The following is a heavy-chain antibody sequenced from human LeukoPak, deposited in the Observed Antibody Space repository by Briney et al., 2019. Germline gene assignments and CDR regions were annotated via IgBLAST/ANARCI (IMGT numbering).Heavy chain of an antibody. CDR1: GGSFSGYY. Sequence: SETLSLTCAVYGGSFSGYYWSWIRQPPGKGLEWIGNIYYTGSTYYNPSLKSRVTISVDTSKNQFSLKLSSVTAADTAVYYCARRGGNWGQGTLVTVSS. J-gene: IGHJ4*02. V-gene: IGHV4-34*01. D-gene: IGHD3-10*01. CDR2: IYYTGST. CDR3: ARRGGN.